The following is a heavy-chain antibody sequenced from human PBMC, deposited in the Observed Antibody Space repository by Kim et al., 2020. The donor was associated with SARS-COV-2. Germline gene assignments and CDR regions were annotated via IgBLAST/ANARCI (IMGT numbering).Heavy chain of an antibody. CDR2: INPNGGGV. J-gene: IGHJ4*02. CDR3: VRKPPCSTPTCHLDY. D-gene: IGHD2-2*01. V-gene: IGHV1-2*02. Sequence: ASVKVSCKASGYTFTDSHIHCVRQAGQGLEWMGWINPNGGGVSYAQQFKGRVTLTSDTSISTAYLDLSSLRSDDAAIYYCVRKPPCSTPTCHLDYWGQGT. CDR1: GYTFTDSH.